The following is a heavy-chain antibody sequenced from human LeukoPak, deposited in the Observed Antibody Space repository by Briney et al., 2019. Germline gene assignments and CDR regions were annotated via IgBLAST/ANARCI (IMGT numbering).Heavy chain of an antibody. Sequence: SETLSLTCTVSGGSISSGSYYWSWIRQPAGRGLEWIVRIYTSGITNYNPSLKSLLTISLDTSKTQFSLKLSSVTAADTAVCYCAREDARSVPTAISPLDYWGQGTLVTVSS. CDR3: AREDARSVPTAISPLDY. D-gene: IGHD2-2*01. CDR1: GGSISSGSYY. CDR2: IYTSGIT. J-gene: IGHJ4*02. V-gene: IGHV4-61*02.